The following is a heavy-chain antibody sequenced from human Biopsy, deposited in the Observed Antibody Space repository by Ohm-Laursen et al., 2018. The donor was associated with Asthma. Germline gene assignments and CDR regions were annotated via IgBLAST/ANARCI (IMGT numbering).Heavy chain of an antibody. Sequence: SRTLSLTCSVFGVSFTYPGYYWSWVRQLPGWGLVWFGYIHYSGCAYYNPSLKSRISMSVDMSKKQFSLEVRSVTAADTAVYYCARSVTGSLAYCAGDCSFHLDRWGPGTLVTVSS. CDR2: IHYSGCA. D-gene: IGHD2-21*01. CDR3: ARSVTGSLAYCAGDCSFHLDR. CDR1: GVSFTYPGYY. J-gene: IGHJ5*02. V-gene: IGHV4-31*03.